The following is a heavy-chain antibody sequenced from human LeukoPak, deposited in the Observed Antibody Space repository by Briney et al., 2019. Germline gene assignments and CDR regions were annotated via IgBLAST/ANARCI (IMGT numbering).Heavy chain of an antibody. J-gene: IGHJ4*02. CDR2: ISYDGSNK. Sequence: TGGSLRLSCAASGFTFSSYAMHWVRQAPGKGLEWVAVISYDGSNKYYADSVKGRFTISRDNSKNTLYLQMNSLRAEDTAVYYCARAGTDFWSGYLDDYWGQGTLVTVSS. V-gene: IGHV3-30-3*01. D-gene: IGHD3-3*01. CDR1: GFTFSSYA. CDR3: ARAGTDFWSGYLDDY.